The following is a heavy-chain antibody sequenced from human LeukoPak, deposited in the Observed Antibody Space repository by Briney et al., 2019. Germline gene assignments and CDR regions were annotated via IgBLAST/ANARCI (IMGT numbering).Heavy chain of an antibody. J-gene: IGHJ4*02. CDR3: ARLVLGSGSHLDY. CDR1: GGSISSSSYY. D-gene: IGHD3-10*01. CDR2: IFYSGTT. Sequence: PSETLSLTCTVSGGSISSSSYYWGWIRQPPGKGLECIGSIFYSGTTSYNPSLNSRVTISVDTSKNQFSLKLSSVTAADTAVYYCARLVLGSGSHLDYWGQGSLVTVSS. V-gene: IGHV4-39*01.